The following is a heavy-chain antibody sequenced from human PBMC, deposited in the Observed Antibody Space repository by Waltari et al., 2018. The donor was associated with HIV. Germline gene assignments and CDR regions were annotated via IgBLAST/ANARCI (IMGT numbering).Heavy chain of an antibody. CDR3: ARGLGGSYYYGVDV. CDR1: GYIFTNYG. V-gene: IGHV1-18*01. Sequence: QVHLVQSGAEVKMPGASVRVSCKTSGYIFTNYGVSWVRQAPGQGLEWLGWISGYKSNTTYAQRLQGRGTLTTDTSTGTAYMELRSLRSDDTAVYYCARGLGGSYYYGVDVWGQGTTVTVS. J-gene: IGHJ6*02. CDR2: ISGYKSNT.